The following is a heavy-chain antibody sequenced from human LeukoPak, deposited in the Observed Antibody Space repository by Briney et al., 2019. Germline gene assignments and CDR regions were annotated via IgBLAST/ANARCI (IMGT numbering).Heavy chain of an antibody. Sequence: GGSLRLSCTASGFDFTNYGMSWVRQAPGKGLEWVSSVSGSGASTNYADSVKGRFTVSRDNPKNTLYLQMNSLKTEDTAVYFCAREDYSSSSWHVDYWGQGTLVIVSS. D-gene: IGHD6-6*01. CDR3: AREDYSSSSWHVDY. J-gene: IGHJ4*02. CDR2: VSGSGAST. V-gene: IGHV3-23*01. CDR1: GFDFTNYG.